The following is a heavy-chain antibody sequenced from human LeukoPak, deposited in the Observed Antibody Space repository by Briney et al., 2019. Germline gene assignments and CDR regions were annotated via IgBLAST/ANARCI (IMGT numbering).Heavy chain of an antibody. V-gene: IGHV1-46*01. CDR2: INPSGGST. J-gene: IGHJ4*02. D-gene: IGHD5-12*01. CDR3: ARGGGPDSGYDQYYFDY. Sequence: ASVTVSCKASGYTFTSYYMHWVRQAPGQGLEWMGKINPSGGSTSYAQKFQGRVTMTRDTSTSTVYMELSSLRSEDTAVYYCARGGGPDSGYDQYYFDYWGQGTLVTVSS. CDR1: GYTFTSYY.